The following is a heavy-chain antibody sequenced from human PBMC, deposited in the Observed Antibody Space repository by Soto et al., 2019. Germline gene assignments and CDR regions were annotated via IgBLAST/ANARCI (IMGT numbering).Heavy chain of an antibody. Sequence: PGESLKISCKGSGYSFTSYWISWVRQMPGKGLAWMGRIDPSDSYTNYSPSFQGHVTISADKSISTAYLQWSSLKASDTAMYYCARHRSVAAAGIYYYYGMDVWGQGTTVTVS. CDR3: ARHRSVAAAGIYYYYGMDV. D-gene: IGHD6-13*01. J-gene: IGHJ6*02. CDR2: IDPSDSYT. CDR1: GYSFTSYW. V-gene: IGHV5-10-1*01.